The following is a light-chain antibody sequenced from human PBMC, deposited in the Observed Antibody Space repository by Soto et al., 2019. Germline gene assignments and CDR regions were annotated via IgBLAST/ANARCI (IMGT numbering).Light chain of an antibody. CDR1: QSVSSN. J-gene: IGKJ1*01. V-gene: IGKV3-15*01. CDR3: QQYNNWLRWT. CDR2: GAS. Sequence: EIVMTQSPATLSVSPGERATLSCRASQSVSSNLAWYHQKPGQAPRLLIYGASTRATGIPARFSGSGSGTEFTLTISSLQSEDFAVYYCQQYNNWLRWTFGQGTKVEIK.